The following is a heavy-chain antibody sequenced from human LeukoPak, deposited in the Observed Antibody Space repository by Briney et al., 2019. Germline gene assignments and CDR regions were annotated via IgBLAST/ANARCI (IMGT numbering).Heavy chain of an antibody. J-gene: IGHJ4*02. Sequence: SETLSLTCTVSGGSISSSSYYWGWIRQPPGKGLEWIGSIYYSGSTYYNPSLKSRVTISVDTSKNQLSLKLSSVTAADTAVYYCARPILSGGGTYFDYWGQGTLVTVSS. CDR2: IYYSGST. CDR3: ARPILSGGGTYFDY. CDR1: GGSISSSSYY. V-gene: IGHV4-39*01. D-gene: IGHD2/OR15-2a*01.